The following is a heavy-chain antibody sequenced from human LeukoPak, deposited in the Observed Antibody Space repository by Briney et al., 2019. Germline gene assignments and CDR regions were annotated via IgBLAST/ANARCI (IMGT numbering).Heavy chain of an antibody. CDR2: INPNSGGT. V-gene: IGHV1-2*02. Sequence: ASVKVSCKASGYTFTGYYMHWVRQAPGQGLEWMGWINPNSGGTNYAQKFQGRVTMTRDTSISTAYMELSRLRSDDTAVYYCARDLVHRDAFDIWGQGTMVTVSS. D-gene: IGHD6-13*01. CDR3: ARDLVHRDAFDI. CDR1: GYTFTGYY. J-gene: IGHJ3*02.